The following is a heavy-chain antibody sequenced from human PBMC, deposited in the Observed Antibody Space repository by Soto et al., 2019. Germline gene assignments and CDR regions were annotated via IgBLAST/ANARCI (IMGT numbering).Heavy chain of an antibody. CDR2: ISSSSSTI. V-gene: IGHV3-48*01. CDR1: GFTFSSYS. J-gene: IGHJ4*02. CDR3: TTRYYYDSSVPRRYYFDY. D-gene: IGHD3-22*01. Sequence: PGGSLRLSCAASGFTFSSYSMNWVRQAPGKGLEWVSYISSSSSTIYYADSVKGRFTISRDNAKNSLYLQMNSLKTEDTAVYYCTTRYYYDSSVPRRYYFDYWGQGTLVTVSS.